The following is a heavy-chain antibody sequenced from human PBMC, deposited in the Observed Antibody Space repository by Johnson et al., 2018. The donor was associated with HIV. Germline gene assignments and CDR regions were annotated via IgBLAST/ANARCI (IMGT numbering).Heavy chain of an antibody. CDR1: GFTFSSYA. D-gene: IGHD3-3*01. Sequence: MQLVESGGELIRPGASLKLSCAASGFTFSSYAMHWVRQAPAKGLEWVAVISYDGSDKDYADSVKGRFTISRDNAKNSLYLQMNSLRAEDTAVYYCARDASLRFLEWFDAFDIWGQGTMVTVSS. CDR3: ARDASLRFLEWFDAFDI. CDR2: ISYDGSDK. J-gene: IGHJ3*02. V-gene: IGHV3-30*04.